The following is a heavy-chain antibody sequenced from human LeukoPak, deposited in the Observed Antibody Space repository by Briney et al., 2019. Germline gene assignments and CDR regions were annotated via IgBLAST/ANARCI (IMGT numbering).Heavy chain of an antibody. Sequence: GRSLRLSCAPSGFTFSRHGMHWVRQAPGKGLEWVGFIRSKAYGGTTEYAASVKGRFTISRDDSKSIAYLQMNSLKTEDTAVYYCTRDHSLRYFDWLLSEYDYWGQGTLVTVSS. V-gene: IGHV3-49*04. CDR1: GFTFSRHG. J-gene: IGHJ4*02. CDR3: TRDHSLRYFDWLLSEYDY. CDR2: IRSKAYGGTT. D-gene: IGHD3-9*01.